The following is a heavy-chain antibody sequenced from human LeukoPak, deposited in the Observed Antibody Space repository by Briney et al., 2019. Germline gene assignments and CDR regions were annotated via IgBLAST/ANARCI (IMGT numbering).Heavy chain of an antibody. CDR1: GYSISSGYY. Sequence: SETLSLTCTVSGYSISSGYYWGWIRQPPGKGLEWIGSIYYSGSTYYNPSLKSRVTISVDTSKNQFSLKLSSVTAADTAVYYCARHPEMATDYWGQGTLVTVSS. J-gene: IGHJ4*02. CDR3: ARHPEMATDY. V-gene: IGHV4-38-2*02. CDR2: IYYSGST. D-gene: IGHD5-24*01.